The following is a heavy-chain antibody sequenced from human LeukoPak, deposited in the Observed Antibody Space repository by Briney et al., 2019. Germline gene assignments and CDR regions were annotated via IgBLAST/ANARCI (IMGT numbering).Heavy chain of an antibody. Sequence: ASVKVSCKASGYPFTSYDINWVGQAAGQGLEWMGWMNPNSGNTGYAQKFQGRVTMTRNTSISTAYMELSSLRSEDTAVYYCAVIRFLDPHSQYYYYYMDVWGKGTTVTVSS. V-gene: IGHV1-8*01. D-gene: IGHD3-3*01. CDR3: AVIRFLDPHSQYYYYYMDV. CDR2: MNPNSGNT. CDR1: GYPFTSYD. J-gene: IGHJ6*03.